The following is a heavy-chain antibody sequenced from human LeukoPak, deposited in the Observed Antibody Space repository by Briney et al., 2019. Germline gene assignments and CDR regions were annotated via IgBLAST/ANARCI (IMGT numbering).Heavy chain of an antibody. D-gene: IGHD3-3*01. V-gene: IGHV3-43D*04. CDR3: AKDISPDFWSGSNFDY. Sequence: GGSLRLSCAASGFTFDDYAMHWVRQAPGKGLEWVSLISWDGGSTYYADSVKGRFTISRDNSKNSLYLQMNSLRAEDMALYYCAKDISPDFWSGSNFDYWGQGTLVTVSS. CDR1: GFTFDDYA. CDR2: ISWDGGST. J-gene: IGHJ4*02.